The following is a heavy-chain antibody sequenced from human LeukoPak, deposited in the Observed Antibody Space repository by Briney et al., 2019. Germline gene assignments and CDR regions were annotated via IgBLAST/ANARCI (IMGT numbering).Heavy chain of an antibody. Sequence: GGSLRLSCAVSGFTFSSYGMHWVRQAPGKGLEWVAVISYDGSNKYYADSVKGRFTISRDNSKNTLYLQMNSLRAEDTAVYYCARGGTSSGWYYYYYGMDVWGQGTTVTVSS. CDR3: ARGGTSSGWYYYYYGMDV. J-gene: IGHJ6*02. CDR1: GFTFSSYG. V-gene: IGHV3-30*03. CDR2: ISYDGSNK. D-gene: IGHD6-19*01.